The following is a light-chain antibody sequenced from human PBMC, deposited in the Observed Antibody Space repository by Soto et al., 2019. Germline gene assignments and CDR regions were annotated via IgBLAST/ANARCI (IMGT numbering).Light chain of an antibody. J-gene: IGKJ1*01. CDR1: QNIRSS. CDR3: HQYGSSPQT. CDR2: GAS. V-gene: IGKV3-20*01. Sequence: EVVMTQSPASLSASPGERVTLSCRASQNIRSSLAWYQQRPGQAPRLLIYGASSRATGIPDRFTGSGSGTDFTLTISRLEPEDFAVFYCHQYGSSPQTFGQGTKVDI.